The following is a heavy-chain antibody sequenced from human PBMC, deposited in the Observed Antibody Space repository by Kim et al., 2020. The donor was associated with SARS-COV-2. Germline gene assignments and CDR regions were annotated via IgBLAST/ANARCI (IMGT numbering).Heavy chain of an antibody. V-gene: IGHV3-23*01. Sequence: GGSLRLSCAASGFTFSSYAMSWVRQAPGKGLEWVSAISGSGGSTYYADSVKGRFTISRDNSKNTLYLQMNSLRAEDTAVYYCAKPSQLDPRNGLRNFDYWGQGTLVTVSS. CDR3: AKPSQLDPRNGLRNFDY. J-gene: IGHJ4*02. CDR1: GFTFSSYA. D-gene: IGHD1-1*01. CDR2: ISGSGGST.